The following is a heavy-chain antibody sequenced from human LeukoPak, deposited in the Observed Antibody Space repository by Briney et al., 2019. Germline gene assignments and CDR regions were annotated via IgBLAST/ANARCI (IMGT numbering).Heavy chain of an antibody. CDR1: GGSISSSSYY. D-gene: IGHD6-13*01. CDR3: ARAEAGVAAAPLRNFDY. J-gene: IGHJ4*02. Sequence: SETLSLTCTVSGGSISSSSYYWGWIRQPPGTGLEWIGSIYYSGSTYYNPSLKSRVTISVDTSKNQFSLKLSSVTAADTAVYYCARAEAGVAAAPLRNFDYWGQGTLVTVSS. CDR2: IYYSGST. V-gene: IGHV4-39*07.